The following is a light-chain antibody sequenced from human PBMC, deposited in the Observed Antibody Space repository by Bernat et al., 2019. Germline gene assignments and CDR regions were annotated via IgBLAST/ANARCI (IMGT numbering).Light chain of an antibody. CDR3: QQHDTSPFT. J-gene: IGKJ3*01. CDR2: GTS. CDR1: QSVSSTY. Sequence: EIVLTQSPGTLSLSPGERATLSCRASQSVSSTYLAWYQQKPGQAPRLVIYGTSNRAPGIQDRFGGSGSGTDFSLTISRLEPEDFAVYYCQQHDTSPFTFGPGNQVEIQ. V-gene: IGKV3-20*01.